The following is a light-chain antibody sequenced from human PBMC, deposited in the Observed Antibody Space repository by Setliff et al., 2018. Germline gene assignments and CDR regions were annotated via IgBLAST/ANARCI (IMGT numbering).Light chain of an antibody. CDR1: SSDVGGYNY. V-gene: IGLV2-8*01. CDR3: SSYAGSNNYV. Sequence: QSALTQPPSASGSPGQSVTISCTGTSSDVGGYNYVSWYQQHPGKAPKLMIYEVSKWPSGVPDRFSGSKSGNTASLTVPGLQAEDEADYYCSSYAGSNNYVFGTGTKGTVL. J-gene: IGLJ1*01. CDR2: EVS.